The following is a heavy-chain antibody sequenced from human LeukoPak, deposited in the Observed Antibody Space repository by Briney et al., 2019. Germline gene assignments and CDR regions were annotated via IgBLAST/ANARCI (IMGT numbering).Heavy chain of an antibody. CDR1: GFSFMNAW. Sequence: GGSLRLSCAASGFSFMNAWMIWVRQAPGKGLEWVGRIKSNADGGTPDYAAPARGRFTISRDDSKNTLYLQMNGLKTEDTAVYYCTTFYHEYSPYWGRGTLVTVSS. D-gene: IGHD2/OR15-2a*01. J-gene: IGHJ4*02. CDR3: TTFYHEYSPY. V-gene: IGHV3-15*01. CDR2: IKSNADGGTP.